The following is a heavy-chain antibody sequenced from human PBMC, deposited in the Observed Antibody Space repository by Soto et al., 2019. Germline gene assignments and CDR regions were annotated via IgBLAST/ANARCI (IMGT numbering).Heavy chain of an antibody. Sequence: GESLKISCKGSGYGFATYWNGWVRQMRGKGLEWMGMIYPGDSDTRYSPSFQGQVTISADKSISTAYLQWSTLKASDTAMYYCARAGIAARARSFDYWGQGTLVTVSS. CDR2: IYPGDSDT. V-gene: IGHV5-51*01. D-gene: IGHD6-6*01. CDR3: ARAGIAARARSFDY. J-gene: IGHJ4*02. CDR1: GYGFATYW.